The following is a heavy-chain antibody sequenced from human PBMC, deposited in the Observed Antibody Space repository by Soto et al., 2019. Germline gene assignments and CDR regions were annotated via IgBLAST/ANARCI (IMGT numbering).Heavy chain of an antibody. CDR3: ASVGYCSSTSCYKGPVQH. CDR2: ISSSSSYI. V-gene: IGHV3-21*01. J-gene: IGHJ1*01. Sequence: EVQLVESGGGLVKPGGSLRLSCAASGFTFSSYSMNWVRQAPGKGLEWVSSISSSSSYIYYADSVKGRFTISRDNAKNSLYLQMNSLRAEDTAVYYCASVGYCSSTSCYKGPVQHWGQGTLVTVSS. D-gene: IGHD2-2*02. CDR1: GFTFSSYS.